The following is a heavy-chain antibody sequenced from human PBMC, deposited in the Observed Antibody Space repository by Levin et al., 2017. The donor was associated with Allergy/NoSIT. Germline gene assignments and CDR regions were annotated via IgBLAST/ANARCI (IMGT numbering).Heavy chain of an antibody. CDR2: ISSSSSYI. CDR1: GFTFSSYS. J-gene: IGHJ3*02. CDR3: ARDGTYYDILTGYYSVFDI. Sequence: GGSLRLSCAASGFTFSSYSMNWVRQAPGKGLEWVSSISSSSSYIYYADSVKGRFTISRDNAKNSLYLQMNSLRAEDTAVYYCARDGTYYDILTGYYSVFDIWGQGTMVTVSS. V-gene: IGHV3-21*01. D-gene: IGHD3-9*01.